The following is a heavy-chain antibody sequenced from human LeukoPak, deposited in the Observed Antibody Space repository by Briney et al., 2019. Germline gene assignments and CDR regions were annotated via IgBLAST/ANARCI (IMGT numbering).Heavy chain of an antibody. Sequence: PSETLSLTCTVSGGSISNYYWSWIRQPAGKGLEWIGRIYTSGSTNYNPSLKSRVTISVDTSKNQFSLKLSSVTAADTAVYYCARVSDSYGFGIYYYMDVWGKGTTVTVSS. CDR2: IYTSGST. V-gene: IGHV4-4*07. D-gene: IGHD5-18*01. J-gene: IGHJ6*03. CDR3: ARVSDSYGFGIYYYMDV. CDR1: GGSISNYY.